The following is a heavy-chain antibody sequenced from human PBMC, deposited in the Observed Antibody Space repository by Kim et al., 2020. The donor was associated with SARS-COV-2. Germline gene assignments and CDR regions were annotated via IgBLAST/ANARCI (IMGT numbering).Heavy chain of an antibody. D-gene: IGHD6-6*01. CDR2: IYSGGST. CDR1: GFTVSSNY. V-gene: IGHV3-53*01. CDR3: ARERSSTPETYFDY. Sequence: GGSLRLSCAASGFTVSSNYMSWVRQAPGKGLEWVSVIYSGGSTYYADSVKGRFTISRDNSKNTLYLQMNSLRAEDTAVYYCARERSSTPETYFDYWGQGTLVTVSS. J-gene: IGHJ4*02.